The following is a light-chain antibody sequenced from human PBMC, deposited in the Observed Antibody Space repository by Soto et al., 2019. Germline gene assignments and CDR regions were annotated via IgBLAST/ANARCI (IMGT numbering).Light chain of an antibody. Sequence: QSALTQPASVSGSPGQSITISCTGTSSDVGGYNYVSWYQQHPGKAPKLMIYDVSNRPSGVSNRFSGSKSGNTASLTISGLQGEDEADYYCSSYTSSNTQVFGTGTKVTVL. V-gene: IGLV2-14*01. CDR3: SSYTSSNTQV. CDR2: DVS. J-gene: IGLJ1*01. CDR1: SSDVGGYNY.